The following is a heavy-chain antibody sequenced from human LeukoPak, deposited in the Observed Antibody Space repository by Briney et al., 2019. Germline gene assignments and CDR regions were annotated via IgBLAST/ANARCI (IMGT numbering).Heavy chain of an antibody. Sequence: SETLSHTCTVSGGSISSSSYYWGWIRQPPGKGQEWIGSIYYSGSTYYNPSLKSRVTISVDTSKNQFSLKLSSVTAADTAVYYCSRVRYSSGSYLYWGQGTLVTVSS. J-gene: IGHJ4*02. V-gene: IGHV4-39*01. D-gene: IGHD1-26*01. CDR2: IYYSGST. CDR3: SRVRYSSGSYLY. CDR1: GGSISSSSYY.